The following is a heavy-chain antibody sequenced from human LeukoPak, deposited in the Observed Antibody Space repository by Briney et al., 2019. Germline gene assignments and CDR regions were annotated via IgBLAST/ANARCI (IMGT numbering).Heavy chain of an antibody. Sequence: ASVKVSCKVSGYTLTELSMHWVRQAPGQGLEWMGWINPNSGGTNYAQKFQGRVTMTRDTSISTAYMELSRLRSDDTAVYYCARDSSGYPNWFDPWGQGTLVTVSS. CDR2: INPNSGGT. D-gene: IGHD3-22*01. J-gene: IGHJ5*02. V-gene: IGHV1-2*02. CDR3: ARDSSGYPNWFDP. CDR1: GYTLTELS.